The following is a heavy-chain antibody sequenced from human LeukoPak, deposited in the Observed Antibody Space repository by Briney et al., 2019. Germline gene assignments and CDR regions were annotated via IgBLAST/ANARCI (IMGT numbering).Heavy chain of an antibody. CDR3: AARSSWYDYYYYMDV. J-gene: IGHJ6*03. Sequence: GGSLRLSCAASGFTFSSYWMSWVRQAPGKGLGWVANIKQDGSEKYYVDSVKGRFTISRDNAKNSLYLQMNSLRAEDTAVYYCAARSSWYDYYYYMDVWGKGTTVTVSS. D-gene: IGHD6-13*01. V-gene: IGHV3-7*01. CDR1: GFTFSSYW. CDR2: IKQDGSEK.